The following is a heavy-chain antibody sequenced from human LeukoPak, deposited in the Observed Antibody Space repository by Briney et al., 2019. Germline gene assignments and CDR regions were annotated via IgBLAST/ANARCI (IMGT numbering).Heavy chain of an antibody. D-gene: IGHD5-12*01. V-gene: IGHV5-51*01. CDR2: IYPGDSDT. CDR3: ARVGYSGYDWGGCHY. J-gene: IGHJ4*02. Sequence: GESLKISCKGSGYSFSNHWIGWVRQMPGKGLEWMGIIYPGDSDTRYSPSFQGQVTISADKSISTAYLQWSSLKASDTAMYYCARVGYSGYDWGGCHYWGQGTLVTVSS. CDR1: GYSFSNHW.